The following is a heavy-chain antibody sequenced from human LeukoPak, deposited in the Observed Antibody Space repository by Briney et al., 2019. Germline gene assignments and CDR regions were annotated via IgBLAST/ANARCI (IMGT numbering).Heavy chain of an antibody. CDR2: INHSGST. CDR3: ARGWWRYYFDY. Sequence: SETLSLTCAVYGGSFSGYYWSWIRQPPGKGLEWIGEINHSGSTNYNPSLKSRVTISVDTSKNQFSLKLSSVTAADTAVYYCARGWWRYYFDYWGQGTLVTVSS. V-gene: IGHV4-34*01. J-gene: IGHJ4*02. CDR1: GGSFSGYY. D-gene: IGHD2-8*02.